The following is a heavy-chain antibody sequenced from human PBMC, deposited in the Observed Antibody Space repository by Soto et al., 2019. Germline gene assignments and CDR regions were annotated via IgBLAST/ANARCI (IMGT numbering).Heavy chain of an antibody. Sequence: EAQVVESGGGWIQPGGSLRLSCAASGFTVSSNHMSWVRQAPGKGLEWVSVIHSDGYIYYADSVKGRFTISRDNSKNTLYLQMNSLRVEDMAVYYCARVCRSGWENWFDPWGQGTVVTVSS. CDR3: ARVCRSGWENWFDP. J-gene: IGHJ5*02. V-gene: IGHV3-53*01. CDR1: GFTVSSNH. D-gene: IGHD6-19*01. CDR2: IHSDGYI.